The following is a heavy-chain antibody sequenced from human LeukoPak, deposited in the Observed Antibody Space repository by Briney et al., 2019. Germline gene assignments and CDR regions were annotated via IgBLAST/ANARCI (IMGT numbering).Heavy chain of an antibody. CDR3: ARQAGWRRGVLVVVPAASLDY. CDR2: IYHSGST. D-gene: IGHD2-2*01. J-gene: IGHJ4*02. CDR1: GYSISSGYY. V-gene: IGHV4-38-2*01. Sequence: PSETLSLTCAVSGYSISSGYYWGWIRPPPGKGLEWIGSIYHSGSTYYNPSLKRRVTISVDTSKNQFSLKLSSVTAADTAVYYCARQAGWRRGVLVVVPAASLDYWGQGTLVTVSS.